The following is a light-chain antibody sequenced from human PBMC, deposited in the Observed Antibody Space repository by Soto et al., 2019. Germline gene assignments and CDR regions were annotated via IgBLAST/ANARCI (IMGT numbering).Light chain of an antibody. Sequence: SYELTQPPSMSVAPGQTATITCGGNNIGSKSVQWYQQKSGPAPALVVYDDSNRPSGIPERFSGSNSGNTATLAISRVEAEDEADYSCQVWDSGPDHVVFGGGTQLTVL. J-gene: IGLJ2*01. CDR1: NIGSKS. V-gene: IGLV3-21*02. CDR2: DDS. CDR3: QVWDSGPDHVV.